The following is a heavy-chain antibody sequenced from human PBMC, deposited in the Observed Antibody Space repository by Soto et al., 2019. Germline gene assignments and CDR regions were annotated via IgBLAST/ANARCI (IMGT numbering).Heavy chain of an antibody. CDR2: ISATGGGT. V-gene: IGHV3-23*01. Sequence: GGSLSLSCAASGCKFSNYAMSWVRQAPGKGLEWVSLISATGGGTYYADSVKGRFTISRDNSHNTLYLQVHSLTAEDTAVYYCAKDRRAGGNSAFYFDFWGQGAQVTVSS. CDR1: GCKFSNYA. J-gene: IGHJ4*02. D-gene: IGHD3-16*01. CDR3: AKDRRAGGNSAFYFDF.